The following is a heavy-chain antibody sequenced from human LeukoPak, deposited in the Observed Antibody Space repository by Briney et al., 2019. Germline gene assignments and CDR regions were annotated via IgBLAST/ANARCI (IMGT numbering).Heavy chain of an antibody. CDR3: ARDHRGTYYYDN. CDR2: INHSGST. Sequence: SETLSLTCAVYGGSFSGYYWSWIRQPPGKGLEWIGEINHSGSTNYNPSLKSRVTMSVDTSKNQFSLKLSSVTAADTAVYYCARDHRGTYYYDNWGQGTLVTVSS. J-gene: IGHJ4*02. V-gene: IGHV4-34*01. CDR1: GGSFSGYY.